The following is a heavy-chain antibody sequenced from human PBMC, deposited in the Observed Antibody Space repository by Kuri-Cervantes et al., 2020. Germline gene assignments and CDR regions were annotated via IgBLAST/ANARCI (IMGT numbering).Heavy chain of an antibody. CDR1: GFTVSSNY. D-gene: IGHD3-10*01. CDR2: IYSGGST. Sequence: GESLKISCAASGFTVSSNYMSWVRQAPGKGLEWVSVIYSGGSTYYADSVKGRFTISRDNSKNTLYLQMNSLRAEDTAVYYCAKDSGRITMVRGVIISGDWFDPWGQGTLVTVSS. CDR3: AKDSGRITMVRGVIISGDWFDP. J-gene: IGHJ5*02. V-gene: IGHV3-66*01.